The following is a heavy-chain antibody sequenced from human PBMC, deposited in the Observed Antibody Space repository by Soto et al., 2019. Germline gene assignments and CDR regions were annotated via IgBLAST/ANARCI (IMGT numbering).Heavy chain of an antibody. J-gene: IGHJ4*02. Sequence: QMQLVQSGPEVKKPGTSVKVSCKTSGFTFVNSAMQWVRQARGQRLEFIGWIVVGSGKTNYAQKFQERITITRATSTSTAYIELSSLRSEDTAVYYCAAIGHGYYRIDYWGQGTLVTVSS. CDR3: AAIGHGYYRIDY. D-gene: IGHD3-22*01. CDR1: GFTFVNSA. V-gene: IGHV1-58*02. CDR2: IVVGSGKT.